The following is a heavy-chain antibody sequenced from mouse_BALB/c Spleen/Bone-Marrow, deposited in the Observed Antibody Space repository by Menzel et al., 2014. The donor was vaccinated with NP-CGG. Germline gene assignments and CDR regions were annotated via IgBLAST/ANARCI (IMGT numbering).Heavy chain of an antibody. V-gene: IGHV14-3*02. D-gene: IGHD1-1*01. CDR1: GFNIKDTY. Sequence: EAQLQESGAELVKPGASVKLSCTASGFNIKDTYMHWVKQRPEQGLEWIGRIDPAKGNTKYDPKFQGKATITADTSSNTAFLQLSSLPSKVTAVYYCANYYYGSSYVFAYGGQWTLVTGSA. CDR3: ANYYYGSSYVFAY. J-gene: IGHJ3*01. CDR2: IDPAKGNT.